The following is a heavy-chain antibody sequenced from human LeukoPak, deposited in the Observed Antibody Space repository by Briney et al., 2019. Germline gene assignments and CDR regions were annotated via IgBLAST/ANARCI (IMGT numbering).Heavy chain of an antibody. CDR1: GFTFDDYA. D-gene: IGHD3-10*01. CDR2: INNDGST. J-gene: IGHJ1*01. V-gene: IGHV3-74*01. Sequence: GGSLRLSCAASGFTFDDYAMHWVRQAPGKELVCISRINNDGSTVYADSVAGRFTISRDNARDTLYLQMNSLRVEDTAVYYCARDYYGSIDLWGQGTLVTVSS. CDR3: ARDYYGSIDL.